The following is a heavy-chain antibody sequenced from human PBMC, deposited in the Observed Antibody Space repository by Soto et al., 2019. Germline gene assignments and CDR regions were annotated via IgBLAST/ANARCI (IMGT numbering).Heavy chain of an antibody. V-gene: IGHV1-69*02. CDR3: ARGPLVVLNYFES. CDR1: GGTFRNYP. J-gene: IGHJ4*02. CDR2: IFPLTDIP. Sequence: QVQLVQSGTEVKKPGSSVKVSCKASGGTFRNYPINWVRQAPGQGLVWMGSIFPLTDIPDYAQNFQARLTISADKSTSTAYMESSSLTSDDTAMYFCARGPLVVLNYFESWGQGTLVTVSS.